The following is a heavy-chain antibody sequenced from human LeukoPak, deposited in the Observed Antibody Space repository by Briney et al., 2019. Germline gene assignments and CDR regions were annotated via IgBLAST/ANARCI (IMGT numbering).Heavy chain of an antibody. J-gene: IGHJ4*02. CDR1: GGSFSGYY. CDR3: ARRAARYTPRGYFDY. CDR2: INHSGST. V-gene: IGHV4-34*01. Sequence: SETLSLTCAVYGGSFSGYYWSWIRQPPGKGLERIGEINHSGSTNYNPSLKSRVTISVDTSKNQFSLKLSSVTAADTAVYYCARRAARYTPRGYFDYWGQGTLVTVSS. D-gene: IGHD6-6*01.